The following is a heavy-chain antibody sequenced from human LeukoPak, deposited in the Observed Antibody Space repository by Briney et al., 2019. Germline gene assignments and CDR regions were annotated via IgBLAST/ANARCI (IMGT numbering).Heavy chain of an antibody. CDR2: IWYDGSNK. J-gene: IGHJ4*02. CDR3: ARDTRGGIEYYFDY. Sequence: GGSLRLSCAASGFTFSSYGMHWVRQAPGKGLEWAAVIWYDGSNKYYADSVKGRFTISRDNSKNTLYLQMNSLRAEDTAVYYCARDTRGGIEYYFDYWGQGTLVTVSS. D-gene: IGHD3-16*01. CDR1: GFTFSSYG. V-gene: IGHV3-33*01.